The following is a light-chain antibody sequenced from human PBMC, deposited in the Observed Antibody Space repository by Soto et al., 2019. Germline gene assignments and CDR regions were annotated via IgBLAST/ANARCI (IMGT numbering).Light chain of an antibody. CDR1: QSIRSN. CDR2: GAS. CDR3: QHXNNWPPWT. Sequence: IVMTQSPATLSVSPGERVTLSCRASQSIRSNLVWYQQRPGQAPRLLIYGASSRATGIPARFSGRGSGTEFTLTISXLQSEDFAVYYCQHXNNWPPWTFGXGTKV. V-gene: IGKV3-15*01. J-gene: IGKJ1*01.